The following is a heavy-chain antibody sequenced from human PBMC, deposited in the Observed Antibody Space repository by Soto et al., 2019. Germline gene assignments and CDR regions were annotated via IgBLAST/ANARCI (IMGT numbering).Heavy chain of an antibody. Sequence: EVQLVESGGGLVQPGGSLRLSCAASGFTFSSYWMHWVRQAPGKGLVWVSRINSDGSSTSYADSVKGRFTISRDNAKNTLYLQMNSLRAEDTAVYYCARGPHFDLHYYYYGMDVWGQGPTVTVSS. D-gene: IGHD3-9*01. J-gene: IGHJ6*02. CDR1: GFTFSSYW. CDR2: INSDGSST. CDR3: ARGPHFDLHYYYYGMDV. V-gene: IGHV3-74*01.